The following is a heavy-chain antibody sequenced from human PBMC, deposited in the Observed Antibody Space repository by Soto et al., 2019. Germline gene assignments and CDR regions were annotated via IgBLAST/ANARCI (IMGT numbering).Heavy chain of an antibody. Sequence: LQLQESGPGLVKPSQTLSLTCAVSGGSISSGGYSWSWIRQPPGKGLEWIGYIYHSGSNDYNPSLKSRVSISVDGSKDHFYLKLSSVTAAATTVHYGARYPSPWGQGTLVAVS. V-gene: IGHV4-30-2*01. CDR3: ARYPSP. J-gene: IGHJ5*02. CDR2: IYHSGSN. CDR1: GGSISSGGYS.